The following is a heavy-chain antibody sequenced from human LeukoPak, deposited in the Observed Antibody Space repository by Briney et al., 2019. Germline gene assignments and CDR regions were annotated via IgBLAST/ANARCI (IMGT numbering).Heavy chain of an antibody. CDR2: IRSKANSYAT. CDR3: TTGCSSTSCDIDY. D-gene: IGHD2-2*01. J-gene: IGHJ4*02. Sequence: QPGGSLKLSRAASGFTFSGSAMHWVRQASGKGLEWVGRIRSKANSYATAYAASVKGRFTISRDDSKNTAYLQMNSLKTEDTAVYHCTTGCSSTSCDIDYWGQGTLVTVSS. CDR1: GFTFSGSA. V-gene: IGHV3-73*01.